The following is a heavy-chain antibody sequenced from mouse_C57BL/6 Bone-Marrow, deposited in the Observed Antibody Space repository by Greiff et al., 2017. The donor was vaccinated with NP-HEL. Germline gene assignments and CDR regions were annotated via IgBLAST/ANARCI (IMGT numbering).Heavy chain of an antibody. D-gene: IGHD2-5*01. Sequence: VQLQQSGAELVRPGASVKLSCTASGFNIKDDYMHWVKQRPEQGLEWIGWIDPENGDTEYASKFQGKATITADTSSNTAYLQLSSLTSEDTAVYYCTQYSNFYAMDYWGQGTSVTVSS. J-gene: IGHJ4*01. CDR1: GFNIKDDY. V-gene: IGHV14-4*01. CDR2: IDPENGDT. CDR3: TQYSNFYAMDY.